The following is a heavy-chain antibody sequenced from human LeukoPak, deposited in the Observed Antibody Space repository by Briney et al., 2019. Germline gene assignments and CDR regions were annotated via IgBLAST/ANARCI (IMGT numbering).Heavy chain of an antibody. Sequence: GASVKVSCKASGYAFTRYGISWVRQAPGQGVEWMGWISAYNGSTNYAQKLQGRVTMTIDTSTSTAYMELRSLRSDDTAVYYCARDQSGSYNYWGQGTLVTVSS. CDR1: GYAFTRYG. CDR3: ARDQSGSYNY. CDR2: ISAYNGST. J-gene: IGHJ4*02. V-gene: IGHV1-18*01. D-gene: IGHD1-26*01.